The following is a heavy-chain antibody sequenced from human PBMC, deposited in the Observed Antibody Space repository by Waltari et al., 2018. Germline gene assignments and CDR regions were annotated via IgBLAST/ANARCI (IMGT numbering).Heavy chain of an antibody. CDR2: IYTSGST. Sequence: QVQLQESGPGLVKPSETLSLTCTVSGGSISSYYWSWIRQPAGKGLEWIGRIYTSGSTNYNPSLKSRVTMSVDTSKNQFSLKLSSVTAADTAVYYCARAVGYYYDSSGYYSPIDAFDIWGQGTMVTVSS. CDR1: GGSISSYY. CDR3: ARAVGYYYDSSGYYSPIDAFDI. D-gene: IGHD3-22*01. J-gene: IGHJ3*02. V-gene: IGHV4-4*07.